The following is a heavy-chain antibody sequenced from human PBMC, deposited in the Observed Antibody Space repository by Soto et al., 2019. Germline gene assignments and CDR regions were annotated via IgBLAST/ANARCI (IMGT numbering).Heavy chain of an antibody. CDR3: ARGAERFDH. J-gene: IGHJ4*02. Sequence: EVQLVESGGGLVQPGGSLRLSCAASGFTFSSYAMHWVRQAPGKGLEYVSAIVSSGGSTYYANAVKGRFTSSRDNSKNTLYLHMGSLRAEDMAVYYCARGAERFDHRGQGTLVTVSS. CDR2: IVSSGGST. CDR1: GFTFSSYA. V-gene: IGHV3-64*01.